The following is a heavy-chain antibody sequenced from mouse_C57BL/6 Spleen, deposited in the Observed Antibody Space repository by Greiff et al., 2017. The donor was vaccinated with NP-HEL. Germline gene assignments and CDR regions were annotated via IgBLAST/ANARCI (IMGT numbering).Heavy chain of an antibody. J-gene: IGHJ4*01. D-gene: IGHD3-2*02. CDR1: GYTFTSYW. V-gene: IGHV1-69*01. CDR3: ARKGSSGTDYAMDY. CDR2: IDPSDSYP. Sequence: VQLQQPGAELVLPGASVNLSCTASGYTFTSYWMPWVQPRPGQGLEWIGEIDPSDSYPNYNQKFKGKSTLTVDKSSSTAYMKLSSLTSEDSAVYYCARKGSSGTDYAMDYWGQGTSVTVSS.